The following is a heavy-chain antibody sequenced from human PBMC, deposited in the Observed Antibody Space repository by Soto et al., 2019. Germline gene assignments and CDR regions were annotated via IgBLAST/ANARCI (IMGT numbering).Heavy chain of an antibody. CDR1: GGTFSSYA. J-gene: IGHJ5*02. Sequence: ASVKVSCKASGGTFSSYAISWVRQAPGQGLEWTGGIIPIFGTANYAQKFQGRVTITADESTSTAYMELSSLRSEDTAVYYCARGGLLIPPPNWFDPWGQGTLVTVSS. V-gene: IGHV1-69*13. CDR3: ARGGLLIPPPNWFDP. D-gene: IGHD3-9*01. CDR2: IIPIFGTA.